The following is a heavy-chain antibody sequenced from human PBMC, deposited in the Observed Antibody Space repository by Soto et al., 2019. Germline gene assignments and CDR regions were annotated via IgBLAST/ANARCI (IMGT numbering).Heavy chain of an antibody. V-gene: IGHV1-69*08. CDR1: GGTFSSYT. D-gene: IGHD2-15*01. CDR3: ARDLRCSGGSCYYFDY. Sequence: QVQLVQSGAEVKKPGSSVKVSCKASGGTFSSYTISWVRQAPGQGLEWMGRIIPILGIANYAQKFQGRVTITADKSTSTACMELSSLSSEDTAVYYCARDLRCSGGSCYYFDYWGQGTLVTVSS. J-gene: IGHJ4*02. CDR2: IIPILGIA.